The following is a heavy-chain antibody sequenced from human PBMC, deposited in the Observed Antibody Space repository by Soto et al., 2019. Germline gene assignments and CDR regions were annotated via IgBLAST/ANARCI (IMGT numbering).Heavy chain of an antibody. Sequence: PGGSLRLSCAASGFTFSSYGMHWVRQAPGKGLEWVAVIWYDGSNKYYADSVKGRFTISRDNSKNTLYLQMNSLRAEDTAVYYCARDLADCYYGMDVWGQGTTVTVSS. CDR3: ARDLADCYYGMDV. V-gene: IGHV3-33*01. CDR1: GFTFSSYG. J-gene: IGHJ6*02. CDR2: IWYDGSNK.